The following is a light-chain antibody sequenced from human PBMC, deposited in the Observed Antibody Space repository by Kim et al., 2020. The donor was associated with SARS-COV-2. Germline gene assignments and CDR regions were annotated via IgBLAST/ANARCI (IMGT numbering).Light chain of an antibody. CDR3: QSYDSSLNSYV. V-gene: IGLV1-40*01. CDR1: FSNIGAGYD. CDR2: GHT. Sequence: QSVLTQPPSVSGAPGQRVTISCTGTFSNIGAGYDVQWYQQVPGAAPKLLIYGHTNRPSGVPDRFSGSKSDTSASLAITGLQAEDEADYYCQSYDSSLNSYVFGTGTKVTVL. J-gene: IGLJ1*01.